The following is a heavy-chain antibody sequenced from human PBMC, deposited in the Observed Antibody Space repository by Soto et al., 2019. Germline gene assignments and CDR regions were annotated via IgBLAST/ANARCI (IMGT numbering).Heavy chain of an antibody. J-gene: IGHJ3*02. CDR3: AGDLAAAGTYAFDI. D-gene: IGHD6-13*01. V-gene: IGHV4-4*07. CDR2: IYTSGSA. Sequence: SETLSLTCTVSGGSISSYYWSWIRQPAGKGLEWIGRIYTSGSANYNPSLKSRVTMSVDTSKNQFSLKLSSVTAADTAVYYCAGDLAAAGTYAFDIWGQGTMVTVSS. CDR1: GGSISSYY.